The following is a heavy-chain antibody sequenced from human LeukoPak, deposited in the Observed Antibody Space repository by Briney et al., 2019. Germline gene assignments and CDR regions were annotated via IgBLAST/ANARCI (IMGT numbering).Heavy chain of an antibody. V-gene: IGHV3-30*04. D-gene: IGHD3-22*01. Sequence: PGGSLRLSCAAAGFTFSSYAMPWVRQAPGKGLEWVAVISYDGSNKYYADSVKGRFTISRDNSKNTLYLQMNSLRAEDTAVYYCARDYYDSSGPASMDVWGQGTTVTVSS. CDR1: GFTFSSYA. CDR3: ARDYYDSSGPASMDV. CDR2: ISYDGSNK. J-gene: IGHJ6*02.